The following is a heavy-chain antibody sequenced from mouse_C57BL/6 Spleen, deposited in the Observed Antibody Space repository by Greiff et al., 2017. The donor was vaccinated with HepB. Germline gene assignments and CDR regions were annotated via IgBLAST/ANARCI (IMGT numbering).Heavy chain of an antibody. Sequence: EVQLQQSGPELVKPGASVKISCKASGYTFTDYYMNWVKQSHGKSLEWIGDINPNNGGTSYNQKFKGKVTLTVDKYSSTAYMELRSMTSEDSAVYYCAADYFDYWGQGTTLTVSS. CDR3: AADYFDY. V-gene: IGHV1-26*01. J-gene: IGHJ2*01. CDR2: INPNNGGT. CDR1: GYTFTDYY.